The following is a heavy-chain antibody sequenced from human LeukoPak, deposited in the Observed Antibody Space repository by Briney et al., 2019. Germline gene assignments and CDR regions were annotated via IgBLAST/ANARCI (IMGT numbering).Heavy chain of an antibody. CDR3: ARDNPYGSGTDY. CDR2: IYHSGST. J-gene: IGHJ4*02. Sequence: SETLSLTCTVSGYSISSDYYWGWIRQPPGKGLEWIGNIYHSGSTYYNPSLKSRVTISVDMSKNQFSLKLSSVTAADTAVYYCARDNPYGSGTDYWGQGTLVTVSS. D-gene: IGHD3-10*01. V-gene: IGHV4-38-2*02. CDR1: GYSISSDYY.